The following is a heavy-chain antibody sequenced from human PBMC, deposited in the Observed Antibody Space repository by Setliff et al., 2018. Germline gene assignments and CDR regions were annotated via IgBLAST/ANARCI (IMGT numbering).Heavy chain of an antibody. V-gene: IGHV4-34*01. Sequence: SETLSLTCAVYGASFSGNYWSWIRQPPGKGLEWIGEMNPSGSTNYNPPLKSRVTFSVDTFKNQFSLKLTSVTAADTAVYYCRVWVTMIEMESWGQGTLVTVSS. CDR2: MNPSGST. D-gene: IGHD3-22*01. CDR3: RVWVTMIEMES. CDR1: GASFSGNY. J-gene: IGHJ4*02.